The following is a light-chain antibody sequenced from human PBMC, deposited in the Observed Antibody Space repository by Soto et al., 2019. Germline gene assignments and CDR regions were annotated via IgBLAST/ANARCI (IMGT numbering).Light chain of an antibody. J-gene: IGKJ1*01. CDR2: ASS. V-gene: IGKV1-9*01. CDR3: QQVDSYPRT. Sequence: IQLTQSPSYLSASVGDRVTVTCRASQGIGTYLVWYQQKIGEAPTVLIYASSTLQTGVPSRISGSGSGTDFSLTISSLHPEDVTTYYCQQVDSYPRTFGQGTKVEIK. CDR1: QGIGTY.